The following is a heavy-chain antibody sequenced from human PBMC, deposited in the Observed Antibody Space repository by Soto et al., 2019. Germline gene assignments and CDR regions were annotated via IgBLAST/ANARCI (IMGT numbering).Heavy chain of an antibody. J-gene: IGHJ6*02. Sequence: QVQLQQWGAGLLKPSETLSLTCAVYGGSFSGYYWSWIRQPPGKGLEWIGEINHSGSTNYNPSLKSRVTISVDTSKNQFSLKLSSVTAAETAVYYCARGLNDSSGYYYVYYYYGMDVWGQGTTVTVSS. CDR3: ARGLNDSSGYYYVYYYYGMDV. CDR2: INHSGST. V-gene: IGHV4-34*01. CDR1: GGSFSGYY. D-gene: IGHD3-22*01.